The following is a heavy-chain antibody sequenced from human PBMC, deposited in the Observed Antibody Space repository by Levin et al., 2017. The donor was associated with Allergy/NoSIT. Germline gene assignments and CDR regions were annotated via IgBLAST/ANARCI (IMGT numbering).Heavy chain of an antibody. CDR1: GFTFSSYA. CDR2: ISSSSSTK. Sequence: GGSLRLSCAASGFTFSSYAMNWVRQAPGKGLEWVSYISSSSSTKYYADSVKGRFTISRDNAKNSLYLQMSSLRAEDTAVYYCARDWRGSGYHGYWGQGTLVTVSS. CDR3: ARDWRGSGYHGY. D-gene: IGHD3-22*01. V-gene: IGHV3-48*01. J-gene: IGHJ4*02.